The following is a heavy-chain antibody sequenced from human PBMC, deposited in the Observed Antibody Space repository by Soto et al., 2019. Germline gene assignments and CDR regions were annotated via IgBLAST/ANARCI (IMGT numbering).Heavy chain of an antibody. Sequence: EVQLVESGGGLVQPGGSLRLSCAGSGFTLSDHYIDWVRQAPGKGLEWVGRSRDKPQGYSTAYAAFVKGRFTTTRDESKNSAYLQMNSLKTEDTAVYSCVRATYFSDSSGYTRCLDYWGQGTLVTVSS. CDR2: SRDKPQGYST. J-gene: IGHJ4*02. D-gene: IGHD3-22*01. CDR3: VRATYFSDSSGYTRCLDY. V-gene: IGHV3-72*01. CDR1: GFTLSDHY.